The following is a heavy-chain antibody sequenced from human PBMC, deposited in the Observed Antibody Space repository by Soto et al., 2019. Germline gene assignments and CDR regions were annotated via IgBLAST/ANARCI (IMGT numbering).Heavy chain of an antibody. D-gene: IGHD3-22*01. CDR3: ARDVNYYDSSGYYCRFGY. J-gene: IGHJ4*02. V-gene: IGHV1-2*02. Sequence: ASVKVSCKASGYTFTGYYIHWVRQAPGQGLEWMGWIDPNSGGTNYAQKFQGRVTMTRDTSITTAYMELSRLESDDTAMYYCARDVNYYDSSGYYCRFGYWGQGTLVTVSS. CDR2: IDPNSGGT. CDR1: GYTFTGYY.